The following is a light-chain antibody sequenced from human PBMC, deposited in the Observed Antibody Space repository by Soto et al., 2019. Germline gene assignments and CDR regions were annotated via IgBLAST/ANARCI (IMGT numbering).Light chain of an antibody. Sequence: DIVMTQSPLSLPVTPGEPASISCRSSQSLLHSNGYNYLDWYLQKPGQSPQLLIYLGSNRASGVPDRFSGSGSGTDFTLIISRAEAEDVGVYYCMQALQTPPYTFGQGTKLEIK. CDR3: MQALQTPPYT. CDR1: QSLLHSNGYNY. J-gene: IGKJ2*01. V-gene: IGKV2-28*01. CDR2: LGS.